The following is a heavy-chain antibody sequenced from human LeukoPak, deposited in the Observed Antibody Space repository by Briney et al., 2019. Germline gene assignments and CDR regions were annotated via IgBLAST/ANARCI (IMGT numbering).Heavy chain of an antibody. J-gene: IGHJ4*02. Sequence: SVKVSCKASGGTFSSYAISWVRQAPGQGLEWMGGIIPIFGTANFAQKFQSRVTITADESTSTAYMELSSLRSEDTAVYYCATRGEGVTYFYWGQGTLVTVSS. CDR3: ATRGEGVTYFY. CDR1: GGTFSSYA. V-gene: IGHV1-69*13. CDR2: IIPIFGTA. D-gene: IGHD2/OR15-2a*01.